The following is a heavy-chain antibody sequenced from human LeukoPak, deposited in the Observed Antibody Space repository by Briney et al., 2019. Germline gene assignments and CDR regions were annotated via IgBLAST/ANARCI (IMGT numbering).Heavy chain of an antibody. CDR1: GGSISSYY. V-gene: IGHV4-59*08. CDR3: ARINNGWPYHFDY. Sequence: KPSETLSLTCTVSGGSISSYYWSWIRQPPGKGLEWLGYIYYSGDTNYKPSLKSRVTISLDTSKNQVSLKVSSVTAADTAVYYCARINNGWPYHFDYWGQGTLVTVSS. J-gene: IGHJ4*02. CDR2: IYYSGDT. D-gene: IGHD6-19*01.